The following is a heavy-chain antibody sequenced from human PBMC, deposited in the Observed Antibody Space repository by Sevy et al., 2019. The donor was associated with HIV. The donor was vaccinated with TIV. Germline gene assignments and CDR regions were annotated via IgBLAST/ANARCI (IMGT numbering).Heavy chain of an antibody. Sequence: GGSLRLSCAASGFTFSSYAMSWVRQAPGKGLEWVSAISGSGCSTYYADSVKGRFTISRDNSKNTLYLQMNSLRAEDTAVYYCAKDPLNVVVPAAIDFDYWGQGTLVTVSS. V-gene: IGHV3-23*01. CDR2: ISGSGCST. D-gene: IGHD2-2*01. CDR1: GFTFSSYA. J-gene: IGHJ4*02. CDR3: AKDPLNVVVPAAIDFDY.